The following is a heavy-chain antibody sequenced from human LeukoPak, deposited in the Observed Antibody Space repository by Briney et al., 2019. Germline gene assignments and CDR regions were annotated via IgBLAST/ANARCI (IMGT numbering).Heavy chain of an antibody. CDR3: ARVAKATHSYAYGDDAFDI. CDR2: MSSTGTTI. V-gene: IGHV3-48*03. Sequence: PGGSLRLSCAASGFTFSSFEMNWVRQAPGKGLAWISYMSSTGTTIYYADSVKGRFALSRDNSKNTLYLQMSSLRAEDTAVYYCARVAKATHSYAYGDDAFDIWGQGTMVTVSS. D-gene: IGHD5-18*01. CDR1: GFTFSSFE. J-gene: IGHJ3*02.